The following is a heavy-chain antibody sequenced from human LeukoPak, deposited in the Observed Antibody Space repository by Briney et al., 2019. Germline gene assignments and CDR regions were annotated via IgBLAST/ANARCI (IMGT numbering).Heavy chain of an antibody. Sequence: GGSLKLSCAASGFTFSGSAMHWVRQASGKGLEWLGRIRSKAASYTTAYAASVKGRFIVSRDDSKNTAYLQMNSLNTEDTAVYYCRAAADLNDYWGQGTLVTVSS. CDR1: GFTFSGSA. CDR2: IRSKAASYTT. J-gene: IGHJ4*02. V-gene: IGHV3-73*01. CDR3: RAAADLNDY. D-gene: IGHD6-13*01.